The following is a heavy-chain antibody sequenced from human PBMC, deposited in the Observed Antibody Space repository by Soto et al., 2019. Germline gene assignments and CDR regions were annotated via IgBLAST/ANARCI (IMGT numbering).Heavy chain of an antibody. CDR3: ATEGYYQGFDY. Sequence: NSSETLSLTCTVSGGSISSYYWSWIRQPPGKGLEWIGYIYYSGSTNYNPSLKSRVTISVDTSKNQFSLKLSSVTAADTAVYYCATEGYYQGFDYWGQGTLVTVSS. D-gene: IGHD2-21*01. J-gene: IGHJ4*02. CDR1: GGSISSYY. CDR2: IYYSGST. V-gene: IGHV4-59*01.